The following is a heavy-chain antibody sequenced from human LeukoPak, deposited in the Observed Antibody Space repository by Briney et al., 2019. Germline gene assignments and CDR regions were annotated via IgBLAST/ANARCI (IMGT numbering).Heavy chain of an antibody. CDR1: GYALTDYF. J-gene: IGHJ3*02. Sequence: ASVTVSCKASGYALTDYFMHWVRQAPGQGLEWMGWINSADTDYVQKFQGRVTMSRYTSISTAYMDLSRLGSDDTAVYYCARGGLGGAFDIWGQGTMVTVSS. CDR3: ARGGLGGAFDI. V-gene: IGHV1-2*02. CDR2: INSADT.